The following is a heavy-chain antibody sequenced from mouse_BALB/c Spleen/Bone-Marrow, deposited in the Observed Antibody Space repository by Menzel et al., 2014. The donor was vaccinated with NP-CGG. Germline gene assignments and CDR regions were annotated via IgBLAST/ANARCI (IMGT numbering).Heavy chain of an antibody. J-gene: IGHJ2*01. CDR3: ARYYYGFYFDY. V-gene: IGHV14-3*02. CDR1: GFNIKDTY. CDR2: IDPANGNT. D-gene: IGHD1-1*01. Sequence: EVQGVESGAELVKPGASVKLSCTASGFNIKDTYMHWVKQRPEQGLEWIGRIDPANGNTKYDPKSQGKATITADTSSNTAYLQLSSLTSEDTAVYYCARYYYGFYFDYWGQGTTLTVSS.